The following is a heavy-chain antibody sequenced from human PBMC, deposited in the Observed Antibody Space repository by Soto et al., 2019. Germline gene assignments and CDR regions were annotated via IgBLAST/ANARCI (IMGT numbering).Heavy chain of an antibody. CDR1: GGTFSSYA. CDR2: IIPIFGTA. D-gene: IGHD2-15*01. J-gene: IGHJ4*02. Sequence: QVQLVQSGAEVKKPGSSVKVSRKASGGTFSSYAISWVRQAPGQGLEWMGGIIPIFGTANYAQKFQGRVTSTADESTSTAYMELSSLRSEDTAVYYCARESRYCSGGSCYFLPGIDYWGQGTLVTVSS. V-gene: IGHV1-69*12. CDR3: ARESRYCSGGSCYFLPGIDY.